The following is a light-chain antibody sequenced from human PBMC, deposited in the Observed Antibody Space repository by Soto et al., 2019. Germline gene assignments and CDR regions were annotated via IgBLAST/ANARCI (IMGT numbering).Light chain of an antibody. CDR3: QQYGSSPFT. Sequence: EIVLTQSPGTLSLSPGERAILSCRASQSVSSSYLAWYQHKPGQAPRLLIYGASSRATGIPDRFSGSGSGPDFTLTISRLEPEDFALYFCQQYGSSPFTFGPGTKVDIK. J-gene: IGKJ3*01. CDR2: GAS. V-gene: IGKV3-20*01. CDR1: QSVSSSY.